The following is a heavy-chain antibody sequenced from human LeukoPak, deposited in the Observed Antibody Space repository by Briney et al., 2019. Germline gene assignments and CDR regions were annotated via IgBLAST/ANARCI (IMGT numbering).Heavy chain of an antibody. V-gene: IGHV3-53*01. CDR1: GFTLSSNY. CDR3: ASGSGSYRTPYYYMDV. D-gene: IGHD3-10*01. J-gene: IGHJ6*03. Sequence: GGSLTLSCLASGFTLSSNYMSWVRQAPGKGLEWVSVIYSGGSTYYADSVKGRFTISRDNSKITVDLQMKSRRAEDAAVYYCASGSGSYRTPYYYMDVWGTGSTVTVSS. CDR2: IYSGGST.